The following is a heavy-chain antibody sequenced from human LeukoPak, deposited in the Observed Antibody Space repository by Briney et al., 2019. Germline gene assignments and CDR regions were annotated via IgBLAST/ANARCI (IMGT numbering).Heavy chain of an antibody. D-gene: IGHD6-19*01. CDR1: GFTFSSYA. J-gene: IGHJ4*02. CDR3: AKNLGGVWSPDY. Sequence: GGSLRLSCAASGFTFSSYAMSWVRQAPGRGLEWVSAISGGGSDASYADYAKGRFTISRDNSKNTVYLQMNSLRAEDTAVYYCAKNLGGVWSPDYWGQGTLVTVSS. CDR2: ISGGGSDA. V-gene: IGHV3-23*01.